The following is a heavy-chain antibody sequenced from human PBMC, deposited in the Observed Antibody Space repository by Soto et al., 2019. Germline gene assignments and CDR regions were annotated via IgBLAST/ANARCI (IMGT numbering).Heavy chain of an antibody. J-gene: IGHJ4*02. Sequence: QVQLVQSGAEEKKPGASVKVSCKASGYTFTGYAMHWVRQAPGQRLEWMGWINAGNGNTKYSQKFQGRVTITRDTPASTADMELSSLRSEDTAVYDCARAVAVPADFDYWGQGTLVTVSS. CDR1: GYTFTGYA. V-gene: IGHV1-3*05. D-gene: IGHD6-19*01. CDR3: ARAVAVPADFDY. CDR2: INAGNGNT.